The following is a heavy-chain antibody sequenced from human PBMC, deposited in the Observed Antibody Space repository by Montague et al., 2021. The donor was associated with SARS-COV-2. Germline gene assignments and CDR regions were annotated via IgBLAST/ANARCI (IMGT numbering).Heavy chain of an antibody. J-gene: IGHJ5*02. CDR2: IYYSGST. CDR3: ARQKMGSVTIFGVVIHDRWFDP. CDR1: GDSISSSSYY. V-gene: IGHV4-39*01. Sequence: SETLSLTCTVSGDSISSSSYYWGWIRQPPGKGLEWIGNIYYSGSTYYNPSLKSRVTISVDTSKNQFSLKLSSVTAADTAVYYCARQKMGSVTIFGVVIHDRWFDPWGQGTLVTVSS. D-gene: IGHD3-3*01.